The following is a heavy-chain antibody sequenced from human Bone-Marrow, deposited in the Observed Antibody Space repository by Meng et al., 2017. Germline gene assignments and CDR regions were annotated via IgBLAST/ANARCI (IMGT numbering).Heavy chain of an antibody. J-gene: IGHJ3*02. V-gene: IGHV1-69*05. CDR3: ARDRYSSGMEDDAFEI. CDR2: IIPIFGTA. D-gene: IGHD3-22*01. CDR1: GGTFSSYA. Sequence: SVKVSCKASGGTFSSYAISWVRQAPGQGLEWMGGIIPIFGTANYAQKFQGRVTITTDESTSTAYMELSRLRSEDTAVYYCARDRYSSGMEDDAFEIWGQGTMVTVSS.